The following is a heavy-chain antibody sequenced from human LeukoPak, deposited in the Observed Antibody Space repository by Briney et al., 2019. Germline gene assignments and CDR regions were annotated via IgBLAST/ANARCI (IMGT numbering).Heavy chain of an antibody. CDR2: IRFDGSNT. J-gene: IGHJ4*02. CDR1: GFIFSSYG. CDR3: AKLYYDFWSGQYFDY. D-gene: IGHD3-3*01. V-gene: IGHV3-30*02. Sequence: TGGSLRLSCVASGFIFSSYGMHWVRQAPGKGLEWVAFIRFDGSNTYHTDSVKGRLTISRDNSKNTLYLQMNSLRAEDTAVYHCAKLYYDFWSGQYFDYWGQGALVTVSS.